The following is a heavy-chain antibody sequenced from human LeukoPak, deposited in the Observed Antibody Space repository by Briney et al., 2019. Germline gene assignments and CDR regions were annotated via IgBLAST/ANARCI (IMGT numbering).Heavy chain of an antibody. D-gene: IGHD3-22*01. CDR3: ANYNYYDTSGPL. V-gene: IGHV1-46*01. CDR2: INPSGGST. J-gene: IGHJ4*02. Sequence: ASVKVSCKASGYTFTSYYMHWVRQAPGQGLEWMGIINPSGGSTSYAQKFQGRVTMTRDMSTSTVYMELSSLRSEDTAVYYCANYNYYDTSGPLWGQGTLVTVSS. CDR1: GYTFTSYY.